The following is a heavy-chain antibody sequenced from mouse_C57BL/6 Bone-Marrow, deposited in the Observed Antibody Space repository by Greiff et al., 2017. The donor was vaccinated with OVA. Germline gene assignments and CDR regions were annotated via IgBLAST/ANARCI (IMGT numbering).Heavy chain of an antibody. J-gene: IGHJ1*03. CDR3: ANYYGSSYWYFDV. CDR1: GFSLTSYG. Sequence: VKLVESGPGLVQPSQSLSITCTVSGFSLTSYGVHWVRQSPGKGLEWLGEIWRGGSTDYNAAFMSRLSITKYNSKSQVFFKMNSLQADDTAIYYCANYYGSSYWYFDVWVTGTTVTVSS. D-gene: IGHD1-1*01. CDR2: IWRGGST. V-gene: IGHV2-5*01.